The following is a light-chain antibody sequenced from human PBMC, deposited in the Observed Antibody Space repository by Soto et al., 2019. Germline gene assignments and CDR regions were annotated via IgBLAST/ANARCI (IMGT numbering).Light chain of an antibody. CDR2: RNN. CDR3: TSYVGSNIWV. Sequence: QSVLTQPPSASGTPGQRVTISCSGTSSNIGRNYVYWFQQIPGTAPKLLIYRNNQRPSGVPDRFSGSKSGASASLAVSGLQAEDEADYYCTSYVGSNIWVFGGGTKLTVL. V-gene: IGLV1-47*01. CDR1: SSNIGRNY. J-gene: IGLJ3*02.